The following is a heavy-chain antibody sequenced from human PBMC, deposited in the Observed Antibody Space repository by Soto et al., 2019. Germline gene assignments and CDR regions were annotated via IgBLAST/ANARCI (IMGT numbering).Heavy chain of an antibody. CDR1: GDSVSSNSAA. V-gene: IGHV6-1*01. D-gene: IGHD6-13*01. J-gene: IGHJ4*02. CDR3: ARNRGSAGTFDY. CDR2: TYYRSKWYN. Sequence: SQTLSLTCAISGDSVSSNSAAWNWIRQSPSRGLEWLGRTYYRSKWYNDYVVSVKSRITINPDISKNQLSLQLNSVTPEDTAVYYCARNRGSAGTFDYWGQGTLVTVSS.